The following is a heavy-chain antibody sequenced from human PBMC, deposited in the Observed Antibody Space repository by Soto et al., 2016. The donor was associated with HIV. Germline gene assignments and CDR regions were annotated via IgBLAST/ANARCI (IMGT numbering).Heavy chain of an antibody. J-gene: IGHJ5*02. D-gene: IGHD6-19*01. V-gene: IGHV4-4*07. Sequence: QVQLQESGPGLVKPSETLSLTCSVSGGSILSYYWSWIRQPAGKGLEWIGRIYTTGSTNYHPSLKSRVTISVDNSKNQVSLRLNSVTAADTAVYFXAREQWLAWFDPWGQGPWSPSPQ. CDR2: IYTTGST. CDR3: AREQWLAWFDP. CDR1: GGSILSYY.